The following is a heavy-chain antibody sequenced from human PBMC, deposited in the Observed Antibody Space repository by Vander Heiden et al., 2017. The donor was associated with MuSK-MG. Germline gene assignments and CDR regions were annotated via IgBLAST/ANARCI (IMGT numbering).Heavy chain of an antibody. CDR2: FSRSGRGP. Sequence: EMQLLESGGGLVQPGGPRRRACEGLGFTFTHYAMTWVRQAPGKGLEWVSTFSRSGRGPSFADSVKGRFTISRDNSKNTLYLQMNSLRAEDTAIYYCAKGGDGDSYFDYWGQGTLVTVSS. D-gene: IGHD4-17*01. J-gene: IGHJ4*02. CDR1: GFTFTHYA. CDR3: AKGGDGDSYFDY. V-gene: IGHV3-23*01.